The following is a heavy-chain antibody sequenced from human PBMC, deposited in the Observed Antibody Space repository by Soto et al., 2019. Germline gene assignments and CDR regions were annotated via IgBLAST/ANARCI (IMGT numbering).Heavy chain of an antibody. CDR3: ARDYGDYFLFTLHY. Sequence: GASVKVSCKASGYTFTSYDISWVRQATGQGLEWMGWMNPNSGNTGYAQKFQGRVTMTRNTSISTAYMELRSLRSDDTAVYYCARDYGDYFLFTLHYWGQGTLVTVSS. J-gene: IGHJ4*02. CDR1: GYTFTSYD. CDR2: MNPNSGNT. D-gene: IGHD4-17*01. V-gene: IGHV1-8*01.